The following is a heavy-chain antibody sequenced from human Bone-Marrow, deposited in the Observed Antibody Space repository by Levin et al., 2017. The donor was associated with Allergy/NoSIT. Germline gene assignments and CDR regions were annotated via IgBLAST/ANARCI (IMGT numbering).Heavy chain of an antibody. D-gene: IGHD3-10*01. CDR1: GFTFSSYS. Sequence: GESLKISCAASGFTFSSYSMNWVRQAPGKGLEWVSYISSSSSTIYYADSVKGRFTISRDNAKNSLYLQMNSLRAEDTAVYYCARRGSGSYDNVDYWGQGTLVTVSS. J-gene: IGHJ4*02. CDR3: ARRGSGSYDNVDY. CDR2: ISSSSSTI. V-gene: IGHV3-48*04.